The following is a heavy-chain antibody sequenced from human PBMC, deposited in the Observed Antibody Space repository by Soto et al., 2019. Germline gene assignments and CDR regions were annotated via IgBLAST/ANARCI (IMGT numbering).Heavy chain of an antibody. D-gene: IGHD6-19*01. J-gene: IGHJ4*02. CDR3: AQDDDRGSGKRPPDY. Sequence: GGSLRLSCAASGFTFSSYAMSWVRQAPGKGLEWVSAISGSGGSTYYADSVKGRFTISRDNSKNTLYLQMNSLRAEDTAVYYCAQDDDRGSGKRPPDYWGQGTLVTVSS. CDR2: ISGSGGST. V-gene: IGHV3-23*01. CDR1: GFTFSSYA.